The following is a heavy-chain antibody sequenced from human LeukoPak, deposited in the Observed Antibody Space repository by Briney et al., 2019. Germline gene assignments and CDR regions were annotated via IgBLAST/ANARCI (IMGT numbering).Heavy chain of an antibody. CDR1: GGSFSGYY. J-gene: IGHJ6*03. CDR3: SRALRWYYYYYYMDV. CDR2: INHSGST. D-gene: IGHD6-13*01. Sequence: SETLSLTCAVYGGSFSGYYWSWIRQPPGKGLEWIGEINHSGSTNYNPSLKSRVTISVDTSKNQFSLELSSVTAADTAVYYCSRALRWYYYYYYMDVWGKGTTVTVSS. V-gene: IGHV4-34*01.